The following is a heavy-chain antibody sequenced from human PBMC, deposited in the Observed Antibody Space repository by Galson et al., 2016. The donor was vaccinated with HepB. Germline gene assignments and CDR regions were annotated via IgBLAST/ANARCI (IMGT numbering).Heavy chain of an antibody. CDR3: TVGATYDFWSGYYMLDP. D-gene: IGHD3-3*01. CDR2: IKSKNDGETT. CDR1: GFGFSHAW. J-gene: IGHJ5*02. V-gene: IGHV3-15*07. Sequence: LRLSCATSGFGFSHAWMHWVRQAPGKGLEWVGRIKSKNDGETTHYAAPVKGRFAISRDDTKNTLYLQINSLKTADTAVYYCTVGATYDFWSGYYMLDPWGQGTLVTVSS.